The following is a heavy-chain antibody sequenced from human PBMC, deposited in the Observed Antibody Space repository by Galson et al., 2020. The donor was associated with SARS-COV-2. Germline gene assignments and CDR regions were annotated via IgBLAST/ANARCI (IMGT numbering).Heavy chain of an antibody. D-gene: IGHD3-16*01. CDR1: GFTFSSYS. J-gene: IGHJ4*02. Sequence: GESLKISCAASGFTFSSYSMNWVRQAPGKGLEWVSSISSSSSYIYYADSVKGRFTISRDNAKNSLYLQMNSLRAEDTAVYYCARDWGVGFDYWGQGTLVTVSS. CDR3: ARDWGVGFDY. CDR2: ISSSSSYI. V-gene: IGHV3-21*01.